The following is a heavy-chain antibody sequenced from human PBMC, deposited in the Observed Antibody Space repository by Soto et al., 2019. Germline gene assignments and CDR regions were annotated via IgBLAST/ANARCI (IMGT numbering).Heavy chain of an antibody. CDR3: VRDWTHYDSSGPGDY. CDR1: GYTFTSFY. Sequence: ASVKVSCKASGYTFTSFYLHWVRQAPGQGLEWMGRINPSGGSTSYAQRFQGRVTVTRDTSTSTVYMELSNLRSEDTAVYYCVRDWTHYDSSGPGDYWGQGTLVNVSS. J-gene: IGHJ4*02. D-gene: IGHD3-22*01. CDR2: INPSGGST. V-gene: IGHV1-46*01.